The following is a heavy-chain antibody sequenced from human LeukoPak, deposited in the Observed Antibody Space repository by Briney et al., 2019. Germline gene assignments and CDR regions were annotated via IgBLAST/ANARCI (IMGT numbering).Heavy chain of an antibody. V-gene: IGHV4-39*01. CDR3: ARQDSSSSSDY. CDR1: GGSISSSSYY. Sequence: PSETLSLTCTVSGGSISSSSYYWGWIRQPPGKGLEWIGCIYYSGSTYYNPSLKSRVTISVDTSKNQFSLKLSSVTAADTAVYYCARQDSSSSSDYWGQGTLVTVSS. CDR2: IYYSGST. J-gene: IGHJ4*02. D-gene: IGHD6-6*01.